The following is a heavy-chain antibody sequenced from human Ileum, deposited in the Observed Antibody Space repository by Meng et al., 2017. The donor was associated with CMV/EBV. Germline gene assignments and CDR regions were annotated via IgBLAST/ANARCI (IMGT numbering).Heavy chain of an antibody. D-gene: IGHD2-8*01. V-gene: IGHV3-66*01. Sequence: GESLKISCAASGFTVTTNYMNWVRQAPGRGLEWVSVLFSSGKTYYEESVKGRFTISKDSSKNILWLQMNSLRPDDTAIYYCTRDRGYCSNGICYGGDDYWGQGTLVTVSS. CDR3: TRDRGYCSNGICYGGDDY. CDR2: LFSSGKT. CDR1: GFTVTTNY. J-gene: IGHJ4*02.